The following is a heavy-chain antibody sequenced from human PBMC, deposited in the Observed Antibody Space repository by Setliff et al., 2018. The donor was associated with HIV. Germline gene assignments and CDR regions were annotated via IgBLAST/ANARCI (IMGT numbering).Heavy chain of an antibody. CDR2: MYYTGST. D-gene: IGHD2-8*02. J-gene: IGHJ4*02. CDR1: GGSTDSGSYY. V-gene: IGHV4-39*01. CDR3: ARRGMWSYETGGNPTATFDY. Sequence: KASETLSLTCTVSGGSTDSGSYYWAWIRQPPGKGLEWIGSMYYTGSTYYNPSLKSRVTISIDTSKNQFSLKLNSVTAADTAVYYCARRGMWSYETGGNPTATFDYWGQGVLVTVSS.